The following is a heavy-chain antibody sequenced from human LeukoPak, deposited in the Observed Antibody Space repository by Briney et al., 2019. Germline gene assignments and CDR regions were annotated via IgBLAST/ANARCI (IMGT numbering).Heavy chain of an antibody. CDR1: GGSISSSSYY. D-gene: IGHD3-22*01. J-gene: IGHJ5*02. V-gene: IGHV4-39*07. CDR3: ARMTYYYDSSGYSNWFDP. Sequence: PSETLSLTCTVSGGSISSSSYYWGWLRQPPGKGLEWIGSIYYSGSTYYNPSLKSRVTISLDTSKNQFSLKLSSVTAADTAVYYCARMTYYYDSSGYSNWFDPWGQGTLVTVSS. CDR2: IYYSGST.